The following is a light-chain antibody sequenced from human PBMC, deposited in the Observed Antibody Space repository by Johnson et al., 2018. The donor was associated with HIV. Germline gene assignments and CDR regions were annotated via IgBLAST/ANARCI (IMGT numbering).Light chain of an antibody. CDR3: GTWDSSLSTFYV. CDR2: ENN. V-gene: IGLV1-51*02. Sequence: QSVLTQPPSVSATPGQKVTISCSGSSSNIENNYVSWYQQLPETAPKLLIYENNKRPSGIPDRFSGSKSGTSATLGVTGLQTGAEAYYYCGTWDSSLSTFYVFGTATKGAVL. J-gene: IGLJ1*01. CDR1: SSNIENNY.